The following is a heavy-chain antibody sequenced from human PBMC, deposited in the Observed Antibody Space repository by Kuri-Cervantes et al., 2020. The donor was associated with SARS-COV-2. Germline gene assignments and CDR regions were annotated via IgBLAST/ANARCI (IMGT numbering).Heavy chain of an antibody. CDR3: ATTPPNHYYYMDV. CDR2: IIPIFGTA. J-gene: IGHJ6*03. V-gene: IGHV1-69*13. Sequence: SVKVSCKASGYSFTTYGISWVRQAPGRGLEWMGWIIPIFGTANYAQKFQGRVTITADESTSTAYMELSSLRSEDTAVYYCATTPPNHYYYMDVWGKGTTVTVSS. D-gene: IGHD1/OR15-1a*01. CDR1: GYSFTTYG.